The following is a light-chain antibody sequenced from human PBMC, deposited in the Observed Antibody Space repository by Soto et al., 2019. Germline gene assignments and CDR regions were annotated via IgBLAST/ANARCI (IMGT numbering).Light chain of an antibody. CDR3: SSYTSSSTNYV. V-gene: IGLV2-14*01. J-gene: IGLJ1*01. CDR1: SSDVGGYSY. CDR2: DVS. Sequence: QSALTQPASVSGSPGQSITISCTGTSSDVGGYSYVSWYQQHPGKAPKLMIYDVSNRPSGVSNRFSGSKSGNTASLTISGLQAEDEADYYCSSYTSSSTNYVFGTGTKLTVL.